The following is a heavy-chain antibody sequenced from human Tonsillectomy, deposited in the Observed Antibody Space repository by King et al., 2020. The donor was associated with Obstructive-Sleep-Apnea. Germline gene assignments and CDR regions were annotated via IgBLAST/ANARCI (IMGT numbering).Heavy chain of an antibody. CDR2: MNPNRGNT. Sequence: VQLVQSGAEVKKPGASVKVSCKASGYTFSSYDINWVRQATGQGLEWMGWMNPNRGNTGYAKKFQGKVTMTRKTSISTAYMELSSLRSEDTAVYYCVRRAWYCSSTSCYEPRLEYYVMDVWGQGTTVAVAS. V-gene: IGHV1-8*01. D-gene: IGHD2-2*01. J-gene: IGHJ6*02. CDR3: VRRAWYCSSTSCYEPRLEYYVMDV. CDR1: GYTFSSYD.